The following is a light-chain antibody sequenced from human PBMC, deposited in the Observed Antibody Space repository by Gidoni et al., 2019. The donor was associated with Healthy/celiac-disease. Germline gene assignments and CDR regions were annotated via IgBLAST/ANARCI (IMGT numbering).Light chain of an antibody. Sequence: EIVMTKSPDTLSVSPGERATLSCRASQSVSSNFAWYQQKPGQAPRLLIYGASTRATGIPAMFSVSGSVTEFTLTISSLQSEDFAFYYCQQFNNWPPPWTFGQGTKVEIK. CDR2: GAS. CDR1: QSVSSN. J-gene: IGKJ1*01. V-gene: IGKV3-15*01. CDR3: QQFNNWPPPWT.